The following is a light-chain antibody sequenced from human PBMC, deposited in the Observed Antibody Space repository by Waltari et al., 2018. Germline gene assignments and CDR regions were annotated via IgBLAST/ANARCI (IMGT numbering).Light chain of an antibody. J-gene: IGLJ2*01. CDR3: AAWDDTLNGVL. Sequence: QSVLTQSPSTSGTPGQTVTIFCSGSGSNIGARTVNWYQQLPGTAPTLLIYSNNDRPSGVPDRFSGSKSGSAASLAISRLQSEDEADYYCAAWDDTLNGVLFGGGTKLTVL. V-gene: IGLV1-44*01. CDR1: GSNIGART. CDR2: SNN.